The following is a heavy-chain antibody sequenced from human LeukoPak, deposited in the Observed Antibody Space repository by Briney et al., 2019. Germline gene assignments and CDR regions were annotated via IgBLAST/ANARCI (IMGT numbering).Heavy chain of an antibody. CDR3: ARGPYRAAFDI. CDR2: ISYDGSNK. D-gene: IGHD3-16*02. J-gene: IGHJ3*02. V-gene: IGHV3-30-3*01. CDR1: GFTFSSYA. Sequence: GGSLRLSCSASGFTFSSYAMHWVRQAPGKGLEWVAVISYDGSNKYYADSVKGRFTISRDNSKNTLYLQMNSLRAEDTAVYYCARGPYRAAFDIWGQGTMVTVCS.